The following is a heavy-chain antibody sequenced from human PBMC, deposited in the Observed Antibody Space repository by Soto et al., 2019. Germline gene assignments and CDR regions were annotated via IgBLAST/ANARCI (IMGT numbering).Heavy chain of an antibody. D-gene: IGHD3-16*02. V-gene: IGHV3-7*01. Sequence: GGSLRLSCAASGFTFSSYWMSWVRQAPGKGLEWVANIKQDGSEKYYVDSVKGRFTISRDNAKNSLYLQMNSLRAEDTAVYYFAREKTLWGSYRYPNWFDPWGQGTLVTVSS. CDR2: IKQDGSEK. J-gene: IGHJ5*02. CDR1: GFTFSSYW. CDR3: AREKTLWGSYRYPNWFDP.